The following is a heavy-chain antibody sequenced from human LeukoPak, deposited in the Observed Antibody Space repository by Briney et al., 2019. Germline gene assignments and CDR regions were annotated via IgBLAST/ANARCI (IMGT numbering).Heavy chain of an antibody. CDR2: INAGNGNT. D-gene: IGHD6-13*01. CDR1: GYTFTSYG. J-gene: IGHJ6*03. V-gene: IGHV1-3*03. CDR3: ARAGIAHNYYYYYMDV. Sequence: ASVQVSCKASGYTFTSYGISWVRQAPGQRLEWMGWINAGNGNTKYSQEFQGRVTITRDTSASTAYMELSSLRSEDMAVYYCARAGIAHNYYYYYMDVWGKGTTVTISS.